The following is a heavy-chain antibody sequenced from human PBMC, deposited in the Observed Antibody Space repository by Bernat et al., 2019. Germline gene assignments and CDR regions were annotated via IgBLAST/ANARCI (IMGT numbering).Heavy chain of an antibody. V-gene: IGHV3-7*02. CDR3: AKMARGSLDY. CDR1: GFTFINSW. CDR2: IKQDGSEK. J-gene: IGHJ4*02. Sequence: EVQVVASGGGLVHSGGSLRLSCAASGFTFINSWMSWVRQAPGKGLEWVAQIKQDGSEKDYVDSLKGRFTISRDNAKSSVFLQMNGLRAEDTAVCYCAKMARGSLDYWGQGVLVTVSS.